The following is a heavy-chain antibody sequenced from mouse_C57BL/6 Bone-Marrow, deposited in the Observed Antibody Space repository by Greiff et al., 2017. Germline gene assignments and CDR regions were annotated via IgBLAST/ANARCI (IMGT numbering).Heavy chain of an antibody. CDR1: GFNIKDDY. Sequence: VQLKESGAELVRPGASVKLSCTASGFNIKDDYMHWVKQRPEQGLEWIGWIDPENGDTEYASKFQGKATITADTSSNTAYLQLSSLTSEYTAVYYGTEASWFAYWGQGTLVTVSA. CDR2: IDPENGDT. V-gene: IGHV14-4*01. J-gene: IGHJ3*01. CDR3: TEASWFAY.